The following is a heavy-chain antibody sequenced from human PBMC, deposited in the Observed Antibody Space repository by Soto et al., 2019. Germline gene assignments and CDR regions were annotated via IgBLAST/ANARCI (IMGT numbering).Heavy chain of an antibody. J-gene: IGHJ5*02. CDR1: GGTFSSYA. Sequence: QVQLVQSGAEVKKPGSSVKVSCKASGGTFSSYAISWVRQAPGQGLEWMGGIIPIFGTANYAQKFQGRVTITADEPTSTAYMELSSLRSEDTAVYYCARDLSGSGIGWFDPWGQGTLVTVSS. V-gene: IGHV1-69*01. CDR2: IIPIFGTA. CDR3: ARDLSGSGIGWFDP. D-gene: IGHD3-10*01.